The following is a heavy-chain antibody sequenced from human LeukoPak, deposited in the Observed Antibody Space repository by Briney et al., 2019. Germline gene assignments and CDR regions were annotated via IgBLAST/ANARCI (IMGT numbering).Heavy chain of an antibody. V-gene: IGHV3-9*03. D-gene: IGHD3-10*01. CDR1: GFTFDDYA. Sequence: GGSLRLSCAASGFTFDDYAMHWVRQAPGKGLEWVSGISWNSGSIGYADSVKGRFTISRDNAKNSLYLQMNSLRAEDMALYYCAKGASLKIIYYMDVWAKGPRSPSP. CDR2: ISWNSGSI. J-gene: IGHJ6*03. CDR3: AKGASLKIIYYMDV.